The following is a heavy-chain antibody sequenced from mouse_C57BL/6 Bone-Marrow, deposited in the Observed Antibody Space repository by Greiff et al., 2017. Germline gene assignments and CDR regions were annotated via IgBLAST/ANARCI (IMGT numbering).Heavy chain of an antibody. J-gene: IGHJ1*03. CDR3: ARPITTVVAPYFDV. CDR1: GYSFTDYN. CDR2: INPNYGTT. Sequence: VQLKQSGPELVKPGASVKISCKASGYSFTDYNMNWVKQSNGKSLEWIGVINPNYGTTSYNQKFKGKATLTVDPSSSTAYMQLNSLTSEDSAVYYGARPITTVVAPYFDVWGTGTTVTVSS. V-gene: IGHV1-39*01. D-gene: IGHD1-1*01.